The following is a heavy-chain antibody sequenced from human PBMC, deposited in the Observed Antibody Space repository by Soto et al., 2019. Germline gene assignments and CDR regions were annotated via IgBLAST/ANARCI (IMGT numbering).Heavy chain of an antibody. J-gene: IGHJ4*02. D-gene: IGHD6-13*01. CDR1: GFTFTTYA. CDR2: INTAGTT. Sequence: EVQLLESGGGLVQPGGSLRLSCAASGFTFTTYAMTWVRQAPGKGLEWLSAINTAGTTYYADSVKGRFTISRDNDKNTLYLQMNGLRVEDTAVYYCAKDWYEDSWGQGTLVTVSS. V-gene: IGHV3-23*01. CDR3: AKDWYEDS.